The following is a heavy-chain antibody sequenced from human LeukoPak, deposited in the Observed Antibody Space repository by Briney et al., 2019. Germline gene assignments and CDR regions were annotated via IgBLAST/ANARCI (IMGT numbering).Heavy chain of an antibody. V-gene: IGHV3-23*01. CDR1: GFTFSSYA. D-gene: IGHD2-21*02. Sequence: GGSLRLSCAASGFTFSSYAMSWVRQAPGKGLEWVSAISGSGGSTYYADSVKGRFTISRDNSKNTLYLQMNSLRAEDTAVYYCAKARPRGHIVVVTAFDYWGQGTPVTVSS. J-gene: IGHJ4*02. CDR3: AKARPRGHIVVVTAFDY. CDR2: ISGSGGST.